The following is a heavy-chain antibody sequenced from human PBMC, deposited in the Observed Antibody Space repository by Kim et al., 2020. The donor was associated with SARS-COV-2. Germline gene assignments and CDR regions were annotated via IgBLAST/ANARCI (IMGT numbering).Heavy chain of an antibody. CDR1: GFTFSSYA. Sequence: GGSLRLSCAASGFTFSSYAMSWVRQAPGKGLEWVSVIYSGGSSTYYADSVKGRFTISRDNSKNTLYLQMNSLRAEDTAVYYCAKGDRAFDSWGQGTMVTVSS. J-gene: IGHJ3*02. V-gene: IGHV3-23*03. CDR2: IYSGGSST. CDR3: AKGDRAFDS.